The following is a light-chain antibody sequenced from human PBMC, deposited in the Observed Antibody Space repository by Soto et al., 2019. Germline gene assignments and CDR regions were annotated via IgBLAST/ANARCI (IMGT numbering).Light chain of an antibody. CDR3: NSYTSDYTYV. V-gene: IGLV2-11*01. J-gene: IGLJ1*01. CDR1: SSDVGGYNY. CDR2: DVI. Sequence: QSALTQPRSVSGSPGQSVTISCTGTSSDVGGYNYVSWYQQHPGKAPKLMIYDVIRRPSGVPDRFSGSKSGNTASLTISGLQAEDEADYYCNSYTSDYTYVFGTGTKVTVL.